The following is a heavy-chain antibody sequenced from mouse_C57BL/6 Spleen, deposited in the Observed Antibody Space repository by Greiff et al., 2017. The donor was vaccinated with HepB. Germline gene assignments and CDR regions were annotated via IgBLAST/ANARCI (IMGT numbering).Heavy chain of an antibody. J-gene: IGHJ3*01. V-gene: IGHV5-15*01. CDR3: ARHDYSNPFAY. CDR1: GFTFSDYG. CDR2: ISNLAYSI. D-gene: IGHD2-5*01. Sequence: EVQLVESGGGLVQPGGSLKLSCAASGFTFSDYGMAWVRQAPRKGPEWVAFISNLAYSIYYADTVTGRFTISRENAKNTLYLEMSSLRSEDTAMYYCARHDYSNPFAYWGQGTLVTVSA.